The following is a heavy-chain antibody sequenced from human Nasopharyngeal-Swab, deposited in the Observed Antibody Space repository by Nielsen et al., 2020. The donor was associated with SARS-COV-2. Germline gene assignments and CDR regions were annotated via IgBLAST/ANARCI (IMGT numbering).Heavy chain of an antibody. CDR1: GLTFSTYA. D-gene: IGHD6-13*01. CDR2: ISGRGTDT. J-gene: IGHJ4*02. Sequence: GESLKISCSVSGLTFSTYAMSWVRQAPGQGLEWVSAISGRGTDTYYADSVQGRFTIFRDNFKNTVFLQMNSLRADDTAVYYCAKDGSSTPTYWGQGTLVSVSS. V-gene: IGHV3-23*01. CDR3: AKDGSSTPTY.